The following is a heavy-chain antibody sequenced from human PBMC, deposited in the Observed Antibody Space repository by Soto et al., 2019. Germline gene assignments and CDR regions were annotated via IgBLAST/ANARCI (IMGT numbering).Heavy chain of an antibody. Sequence: GGSLRLSCAASGFTFSSYEMNWVRQAPGKGLEWVSYISSSGSTIYYADSVKGRFTISRDNAKNSLHLQMNSLRAEDTAVYYCARDDSSGYYYLSGAFDIWGQGTMVTVSS. CDR1: GFTFSSYE. CDR3: ARDDSSGYYYLSGAFDI. J-gene: IGHJ3*02. V-gene: IGHV3-48*03. D-gene: IGHD3-22*01. CDR2: ISSSGSTI.